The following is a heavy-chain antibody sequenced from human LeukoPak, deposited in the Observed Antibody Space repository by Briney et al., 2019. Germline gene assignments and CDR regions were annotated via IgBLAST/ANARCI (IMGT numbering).Heavy chain of an antibody. CDR1: GFTFSSYA. V-gene: IGHV3-23*01. CDR2: ISGSGGST. D-gene: IGHD4-17*01. CDR3: AKRSYGDYGQTDDY. J-gene: IGHJ4*02. Sequence: GGSLRLSCAASGFTFSSYAMSWVRQAPGKGLEWVSAISGSGGSTYYADSVKGRFTLSRDNSKNTLYLHMNSLRAEDTAIYYCAKRSYGDYGQTDDYWGQGTLVTVSS.